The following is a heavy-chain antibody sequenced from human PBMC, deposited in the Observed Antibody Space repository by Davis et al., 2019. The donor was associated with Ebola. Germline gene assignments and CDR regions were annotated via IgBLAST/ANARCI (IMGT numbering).Heavy chain of an antibody. Sequence: MPSETLSLTCAVYGGSFSGNYWSWIRQPPGKGLEWIGQINHNGSTNYNPSLKSRVTISVDTSKNQFSLKLSSVTAADTAVYYCARGLHGYDRYTALAYWGQGTLVTVSS. CDR3: ARGLHGYDRYTALAY. J-gene: IGHJ4*02. CDR1: GGSFSGNY. D-gene: IGHD5-12*01. V-gene: IGHV4-34*01. CDR2: INHNGST.